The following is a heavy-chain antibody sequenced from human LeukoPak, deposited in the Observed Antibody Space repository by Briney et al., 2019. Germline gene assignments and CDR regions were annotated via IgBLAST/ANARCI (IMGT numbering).Heavy chain of an antibody. J-gene: IGHJ4*02. Sequence: SETLSLTCTVSGDSISTSNSYWGWIRQPPGKGLEWIGSIYYSGNTYYNASLKSRVTISVDTSKNQFSLKLSSVTAADTAVYYCARLNLNYYDSSGYSLPHFDYWGQGTLVTVSS. CDR2: IYYSGNT. V-gene: IGHV4-39*07. CDR3: ARLNLNYYDSSGYSLPHFDY. D-gene: IGHD3-22*01. CDR1: GDSISTSNSY.